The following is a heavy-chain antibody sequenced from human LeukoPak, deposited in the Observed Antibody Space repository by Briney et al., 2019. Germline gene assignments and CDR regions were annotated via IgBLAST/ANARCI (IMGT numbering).Heavy chain of an antibody. J-gene: IGHJ4*02. Sequence: ASVKVSCKASGYTFTSYDINWVRQAPGQGLEWMGRINPNSGGTNYAQKFQGRVTMTRDTSISTAYMELSRLRSDDTAVYYCARGYYDSSGYYPDWGQGTLVAVSS. CDR1: GYTFTSYD. CDR3: ARGYYDSSGYYPD. CDR2: INPNSGGT. D-gene: IGHD3-22*01. V-gene: IGHV1-2*06.